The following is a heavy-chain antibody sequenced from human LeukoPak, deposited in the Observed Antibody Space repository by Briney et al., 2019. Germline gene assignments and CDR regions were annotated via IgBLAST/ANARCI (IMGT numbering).Heavy chain of an antibody. CDR2: ISSSGSTI. CDR3: AKSGLNRFDH. V-gene: IGHV3-48*03. D-gene: IGHD2-15*01. Sequence: PGGSLRLSCAASGFTFSSYELNWVRQAPGKGLEWVSYISSSGSTIKYADSVKGRFTISRGSAKNSLYLQMNSLRAEDTAVYYCAKSGLNRFDHWGQGTLVTVTS. CDR1: GFTFSSYE. J-gene: IGHJ4*02.